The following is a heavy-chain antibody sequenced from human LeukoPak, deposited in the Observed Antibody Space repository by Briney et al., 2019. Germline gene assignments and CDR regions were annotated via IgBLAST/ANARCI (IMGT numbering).Heavy chain of an antibody. D-gene: IGHD6-19*01. Sequence: SETLSLTCAVSGASMRDRYWTWIRQPPGKGLEWIGNIYYMLNANSYNPSLKSRVSISMDTPGTQFSLKLNSVTAADTAVYYCATSFRSGWGFDSWGQGILVAVSS. CDR1: GASMRDRY. CDR2: IYYMLNA. V-gene: IGHV4-59*11. CDR3: ATSFRSGWGFDS. J-gene: IGHJ4*02.